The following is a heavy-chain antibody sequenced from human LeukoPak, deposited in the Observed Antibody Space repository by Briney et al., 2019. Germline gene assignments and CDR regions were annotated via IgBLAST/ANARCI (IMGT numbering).Heavy chain of an antibody. Sequence: SGGSLRLSCAACGFTFSSSAMRWVRQAPGKGLYWVSAISGSGTGTYYADSVKGRFTSSRDNSKNTLYLQMNSLRAEDTAVYYCAKEGGTGTRFDYWGQGTLVTVSS. CDR1: GFTFSSSA. J-gene: IGHJ4*02. CDR3: AKEGGTGTRFDY. D-gene: IGHD1-7*01. V-gene: IGHV3-23*01. CDR2: ISGSGTGT.